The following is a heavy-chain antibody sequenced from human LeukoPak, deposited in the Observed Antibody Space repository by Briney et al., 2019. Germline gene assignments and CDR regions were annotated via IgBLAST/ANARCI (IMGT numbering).Heavy chain of an antibody. CDR2: MNPNSGNT. CDR3: AKGIAAAGYYFDY. CDR1: GYTFTSYD. Sequence: GASVKVSCKASGYTFTSYDINWVRQATGQGLEWMGWMNPNSGNTGYAQKFQGRVTMTRNTSISTAYMELSSLRSEDTAVYYCAKGIAAAGYYFDYWGQGTLVTVSS. D-gene: IGHD6-13*01. V-gene: IGHV1-8*01. J-gene: IGHJ4*02.